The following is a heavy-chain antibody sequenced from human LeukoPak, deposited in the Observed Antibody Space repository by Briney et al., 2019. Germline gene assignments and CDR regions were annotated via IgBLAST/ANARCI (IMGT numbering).Heavy chain of an antibody. Sequence: SGGSLRLSCAASGFTFSSYGMHWVRQAPGKGLEWVAVISYDGSNKYYADSVKGRFTISRDNSKNTLYLQMNSLRAEDTAVYYCAKTYYYGSGSYSNYYYGMGVWGKGTTVTVSS. CDR3: AKTYYYGSGSYSNYYYGMGV. CDR1: GFTFSSYG. CDR2: ISYDGSNK. J-gene: IGHJ6*04. D-gene: IGHD3-10*01. V-gene: IGHV3-30*18.